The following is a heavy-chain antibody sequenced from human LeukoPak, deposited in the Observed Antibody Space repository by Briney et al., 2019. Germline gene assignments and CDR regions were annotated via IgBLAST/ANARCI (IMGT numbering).Heavy chain of an antibody. CDR3: ARPLTGTSFDF. CDR1: GGSFSGYY. V-gene: IGHV4-34*01. J-gene: IGHJ4*02. CDR2: INHSGST. D-gene: IGHD7-27*01. Sequence: SETLSLTCAVYGGSFSGYYWSWIRQPPGKGLEWIGEINHSGSTNYNPSLKSRVTISADTSKNQFSLRLTSVTAADTAIYYCARPLTGTSFDFWGQGTLVTVSS.